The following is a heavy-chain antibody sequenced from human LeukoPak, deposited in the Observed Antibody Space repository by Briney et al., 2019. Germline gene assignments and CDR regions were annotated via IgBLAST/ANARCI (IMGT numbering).Heavy chain of an antibody. CDR2: INGGGGST. V-gene: IGHV3-23*01. Sequence: GSLRLSCAASGFTFRDYAMTWVRQAPGKGLEWVSSINGGGGSTYYAGSVKGRFTISRDNSRNTLYLQMNSLGAEDTALYYCAKGGKWDVTPFDYWGQGTLVTVSS. CDR1: GFTFRDYA. D-gene: IGHD1-26*01. CDR3: AKGGKWDVTPFDY. J-gene: IGHJ4*02.